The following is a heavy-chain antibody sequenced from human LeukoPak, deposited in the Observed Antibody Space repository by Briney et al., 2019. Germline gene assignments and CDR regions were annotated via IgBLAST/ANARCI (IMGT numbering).Heavy chain of an antibody. CDR2: ISYDGSNK. CDR3: ARIRAGYGSGSRDDYFDY. J-gene: IGHJ4*02. CDR1: GFTFSSYA. Sequence: GGSLRLSCAASGFTFSSYAMHWVRQAPGKGLEWVAVISYDGSNKYYADSVKGRFTISRDNSKNTLYLQMNSLRAEDTAVYYCARIRAGYGSGSRDDYFDYWGQGTLVTVSS. D-gene: IGHD3-10*01. V-gene: IGHV3-30-3*02.